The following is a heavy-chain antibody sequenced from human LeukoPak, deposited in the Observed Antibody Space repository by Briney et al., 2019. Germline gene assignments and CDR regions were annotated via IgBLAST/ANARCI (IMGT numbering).Heavy chain of an antibody. Sequence: GESLKISCKGSGYRFTSYWIGWVRQLPGKGLEWMGIIYPGDSDTRYSPSFQGQVTISADKSISTAYLQWSSLKASDTAMYYCASLDYGDYAEYYFDYWGQGTLVTVSS. CDR3: ASLDYGDYAEYYFDY. J-gene: IGHJ4*02. CDR1: GYRFTSYW. D-gene: IGHD4-17*01. CDR2: IYPGDSDT. V-gene: IGHV5-51*01.